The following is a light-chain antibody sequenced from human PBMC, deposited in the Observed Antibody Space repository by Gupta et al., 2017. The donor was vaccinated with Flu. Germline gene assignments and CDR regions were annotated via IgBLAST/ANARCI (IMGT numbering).Light chain of an antibody. CDR2: DVR. CDR3: CSYGGTDWV. J-gene: IGLJ3*02. Sequence: HSALTQPRSVSGSPGQSVTISCTGTSTDIGANDFVTWYQQHPGKVPKLLIYDVRRRPSGVPDRFSGSKSGNTASLTISGLQAEDEADYYCCSYGGTDWVFGGGTKLTGL. CDR1: STDIGANDF. V-gene: IGLV2-11*01.